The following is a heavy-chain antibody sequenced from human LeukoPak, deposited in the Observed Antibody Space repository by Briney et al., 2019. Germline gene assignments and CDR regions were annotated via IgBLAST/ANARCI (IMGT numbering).Heavy chain of an antibody. CDR3: ASTGYCSSTSCEYRIDY. Sequence: PSETLSLTCAVYGGSFSGYYWSWIRQPPGKGLEWIGEINHSGSTNYNPSLKSRVTISVDTSKNQFSLKLSSVTAADTAVYYCASTGYCSSTSCEYRIDYWGQGTLVTVSS. V-gene: IGHV4-34*01. D-gene: IGHD2-2*01. J-gene: IGHJ4*02. CDR2: INHSGST. CDR1: GGSFSGYY.